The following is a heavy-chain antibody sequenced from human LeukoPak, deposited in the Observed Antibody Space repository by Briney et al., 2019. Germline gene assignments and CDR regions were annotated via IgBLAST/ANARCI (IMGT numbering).Heavy chain of an antibody. J-gene: IGHJ6*02. Sequence: ASVKVSCKASGYTFTAYYIHWVRQAPGQGLEWMGWINPNNGVTSYSRKFQGRVTMTRDTSIGTTYMELSRLTSDDTAVFYCARLELSALGSTPMAAWGQGTTVTVSS. D-gene: IGHD3-10*01. CDR3: ARLELSALGSTPMAA. V-gene: IGHV1-2*02. CDR1: GYTFTAYY. CDR2: INPNNGVT.